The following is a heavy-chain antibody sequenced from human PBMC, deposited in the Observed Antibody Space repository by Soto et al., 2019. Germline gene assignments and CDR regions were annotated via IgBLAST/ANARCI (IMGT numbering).Heavy chain of an antibody. V-gene: IGHV3-21*01. Sequence: XGSLGLSCAASGFTFSSYSMNGVRQAPGKGLEWVSSISSSSSYIYYADSVKGRFTISRDNAKNSLYLQMNSLRAEDTAVYYCARDLIAVAGLPFDYWGQGTLVTVSS. D-gene: IGHD6-19*01. J-gene: IGHJ4*02. CDR3: ARDLIAVAGLPFDY. CDR2: ISSSSSYI. CDR1: GFTFSSYS.